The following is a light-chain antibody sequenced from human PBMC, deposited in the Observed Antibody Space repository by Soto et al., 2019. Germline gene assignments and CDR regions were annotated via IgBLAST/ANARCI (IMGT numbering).Light chain of an antibody. CDR2: EVG. V-gene: IGLV2-8*01. J-gene: IGLJ1*01. CDR3: RSYAGSNNYV. Sequence: QSAPTQPPSASGSPGQSVTISCTGTSSDIGAYADVSWHQHHPGKAPKLIIYEVGERPSGVPDRFSGSKSGNTASLTVSGRQTEDEADYYCRSYAGSNNYVFGTGTKLTVL. CDR1: SSDIGAYAD.